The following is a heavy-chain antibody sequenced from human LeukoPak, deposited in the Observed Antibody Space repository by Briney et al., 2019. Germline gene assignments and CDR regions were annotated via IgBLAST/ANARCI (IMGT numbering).Heavy chain of an antibody. CDR2: ISGRGRST. D-gene: IGHD2-8*02. Sequence: GRSLRLSCAASGFSFSSSALSWVRQAPGEGLEWVSTISGRGRSTSYPDSVEGRFPISRQNSKYTLCLQMRPPRAQHKAVYPCAKCRSTYWLKGVYYFDYWGQGTLVTVSS. J-gene: IGHJ4*02. CDR1: GFSFSSSA. V-gene: IGHV3-23*01. CDR3: AKCRSTYWLKGVYYFDY.